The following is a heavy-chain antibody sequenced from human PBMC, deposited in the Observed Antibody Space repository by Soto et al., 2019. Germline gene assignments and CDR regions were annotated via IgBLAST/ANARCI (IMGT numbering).Heavy chain of an antibody. CDR1: GYTFTSYY. Sequence: QVQLGQSGAEVKKPGASEKVSCKASGYTFTSYYMHWVRQAPGQGLEWMGIINPRGGSTSYAQKFQGRVTMTRDTSTSIVYRELSSLRPEDTAVYYCARAVYRGRYYGAFGYWGQGTLVTVSS. V-gene: IGHV1-46*03. CDR2: INPRGGST. CDR3: ARAVYRGRYYGAFGY. J-gene: IGHJ4*02. D-gene: IGHD1-26*01.